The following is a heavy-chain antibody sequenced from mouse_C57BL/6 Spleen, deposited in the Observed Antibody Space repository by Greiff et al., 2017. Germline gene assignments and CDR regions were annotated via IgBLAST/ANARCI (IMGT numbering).Heavy chain of an antibody. V-gene: IGHV1-26*01. CDR3: ARLGGNYPFAY. CDR2: INPNNGGT. CDR1: GYTFTDYY. Sequence: VQLQQSGPELVKPGASVKISCKASGYTFTDYYMNWVKQSHGKSLEWIGDINPNNGGTSYNQKFKGKATLTVDKSSSTAYMELRSLTSEDSAVYYCARLGGNYPFAYWGQGTLVTVSA. J-gene: IGHJ3*01. D-gene: IGHD2-1*01.